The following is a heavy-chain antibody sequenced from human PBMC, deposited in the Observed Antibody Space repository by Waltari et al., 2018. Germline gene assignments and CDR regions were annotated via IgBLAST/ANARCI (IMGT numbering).Heavy chain of an antibody. V-gene: IGHV4-34*01. CDR3: ARGALVVAAAYNWFDP. CDR1: GGSFSGSY. D-gene: IGHD2-2*01. CDR2: IKQSGST. Sequence: QVQLQQWGAGLFKPSETLSLPCAVYGGSFSGSYWSWIRQPQGKGLEWIRGIKQSGSTNHDPCVKSRVTISVDTSKKKFYLTPGSVTAAETAVYYCARGALVVAAAYNWFDPWGQGTLVTVSS. J-gene: IGHJ5*02.